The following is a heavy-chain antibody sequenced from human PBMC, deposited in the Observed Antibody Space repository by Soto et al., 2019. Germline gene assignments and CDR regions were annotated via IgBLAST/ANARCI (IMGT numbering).Heavy chain of an antibody. V-gene: IGHV1-58*01. D-gene: IGHD4-17*01. J-gene: IGHJ6*02. Sequence: SVKVSCKVSGFTFITSTVQWVRQARGQPLEWIGWIVVGSGNTNYAQKFQERVTITRDMSTSTAYMELSSLRSEDTAVYYCAAGLTTVVTPPYYYGMDVWGQGTTVTVSS. CDR1: GFTFITST. CDR2: IVVGSGNT. CDR3: AAGLTTVVTPPYYYGMDV.